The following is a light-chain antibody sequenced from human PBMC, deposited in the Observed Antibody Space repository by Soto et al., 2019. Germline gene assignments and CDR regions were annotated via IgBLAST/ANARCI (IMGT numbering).Light chain of an antibody. J-gene: IGLJ1*01. Sequence: QSALTQPASVSGSPGQSITISCTGTSSDVGGYNYVSWHQQRPGKAPKLMIFEVSYRPSGVSDRFSGSKSGNTASLTISGLQADDEADYYCSSNTRSSLYVFGTGTKLTVL. CDR1: SSDVGGYNY. V-gene: IGLV2-14*01. CDR3: SSNTRSSLYV. CDR2: EVS.